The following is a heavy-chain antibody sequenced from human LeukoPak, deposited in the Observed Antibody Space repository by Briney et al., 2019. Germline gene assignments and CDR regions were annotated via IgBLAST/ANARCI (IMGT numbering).Heavy chain of an antibody. CDR3: ARGGVDYYGSGTYYLMYYFDY. CDR1: GFTFSSYA. V-gene: IGHV3-23*01. Sequence: PGRSLRLSSAASGFTFSSYAMSWVSQAPGKGLEWVSATSGSGGSTYYADSVKGRFTISRDNSKNTLYLQMNSLRAEDTAVYFCARGGVDYYGSGTYYLMYYFDYWGQGALVTVSS. D-gene: IGHD3-10*01. J-gene: IGHJ4*02. CDR2: TSGSGGST.